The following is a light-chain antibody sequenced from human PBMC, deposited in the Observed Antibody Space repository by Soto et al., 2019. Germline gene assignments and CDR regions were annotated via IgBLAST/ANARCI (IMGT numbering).Light chain of an antibody. CDR2: GDS. CDR3: QSYDSRLSGWV. J-gene: IGLJ2*01. V-gene: IGLV1-40*01. CDR1: SSNIGAPYD. Sequence: QAVVTQPPSVSGAPGQRVTISCTGSSSNIGAPYDVHWYQQLPGKAPKVLIYGDSNRPSGVPDRISGSKSGTSASLAISGLQAEDEGDYYCQSYDSRLSGWVFGGGTKLTVL.